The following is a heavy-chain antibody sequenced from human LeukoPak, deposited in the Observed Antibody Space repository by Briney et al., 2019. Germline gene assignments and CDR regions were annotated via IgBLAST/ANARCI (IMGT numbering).Heavy chain of an antibody. CDR2: IKEDGSET. D-gene: IGHD1-26*01. CDR1: GFIFSNYW. J-gene: IGHJ4*02. V-gene: IGHV3-7*01. Sequence: GGSLRLSCATSGFIFSNYWMTWVRQAPGKGLERVANIKEDGSETYYAESVRGRFSISRDNAKNSVYLEMNSLRAEDTAVYYCARWGLGPSFDYWGQGTLVTVSS. CDR3: ARWGLGPSFDY.